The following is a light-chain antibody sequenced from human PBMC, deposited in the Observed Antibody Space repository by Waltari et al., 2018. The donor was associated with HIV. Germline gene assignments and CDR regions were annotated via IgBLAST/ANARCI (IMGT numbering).Light chain of an antibody. CDR1: SRDIGGYDY. CDR2: DVN. V-gene: IGLV2-11*01. Sequence: QSALTQPASVAGSPGQSITISCTGTSRDIGGYDYVSWYQQHPGKAPKLMIFDVNKRPSGVPACFSGSKSGHTASLTISGLQADDEADYYCCSYAGSYTEIFGGGTKLTVL. CDR3: CSYAGSYTEI. J-gene: IGLJ2*01.